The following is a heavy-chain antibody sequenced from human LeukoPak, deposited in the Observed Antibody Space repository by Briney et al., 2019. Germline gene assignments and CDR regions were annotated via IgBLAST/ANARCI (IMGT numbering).Heavy chain of an antibody. CDR3: ARVGSSGWYPYRPTDY. J-gene: IGHJ4*02. CDR1: GGSISSSSYY. D-gene: IGHD6-19*01. CDR2: IYHSRST. Sequence: SETLSLTCTVSGGSISSSSYYWGWIRQPPGKGLEWIGRIYHSRSTYYNPSLKSRVTISVDTSKNQFSLKLSSVTAADTAVYYCARVGSSGWYPYRPTDYWGQGTLVTVSS. V-gene: IGHV4-39*01.